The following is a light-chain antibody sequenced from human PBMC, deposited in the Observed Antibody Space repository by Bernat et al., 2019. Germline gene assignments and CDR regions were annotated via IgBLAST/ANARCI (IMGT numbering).Light chain of an antibody. Sequence: QSALTQPRSVSGSPGQSVTISCTGTSSDVGGYNYVSWYQQHPGKAPKLMIYDVSKRPSGVPDRFSGSKSGNTASLTISGLQAEDEADYYCCSYTSSIRYVFGTGTKVTVL. J-gene: IGLJ1*01. CDR1: SSDVGGYNY. CDR2: DVS. V-gene: IGLV2-11*01. CDR3: CSYTSSIRYV.